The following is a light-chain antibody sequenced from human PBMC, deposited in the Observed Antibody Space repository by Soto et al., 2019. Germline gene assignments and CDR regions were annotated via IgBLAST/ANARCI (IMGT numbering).Light chain of an antibody. Sequence: DIVMTQSPDSLALSLGERATINCKSNQNLLWSTNKKNYCAWYQQKPGHPPRLLIYWASTRESGVPERFSGSGSETDFTLTISSLQAEDEAVYYCQQYYDFPLTFGGGTKVEIK. V-gene: IGKV4-1*01. CDR1: QNLLWSTNKKNY. J-gene: IGKJ4*01. CDR3: QQYYDFPLT. CDR2: WAS.